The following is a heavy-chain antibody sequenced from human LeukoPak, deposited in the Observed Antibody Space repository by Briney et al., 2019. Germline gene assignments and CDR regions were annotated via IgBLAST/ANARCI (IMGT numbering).Heavy chain of an antibody. J-gene: IGHJ4*02. CDR3: MNTGGG. V-gene: IGHV3-53*05. Sequence: PGGSLRLSCAASGFDVSRYYMTWVRQPPGKGLEWVSVIYSDGSTYYADSVKGRFTISRDNSKNTVYLQMNRLRVEDTAVYSCMNTGGGGGQGPLVTASS. CDR1: GFDVSRYY. CDR2: IYSDGST. D-gene: IGHD4-17*01.